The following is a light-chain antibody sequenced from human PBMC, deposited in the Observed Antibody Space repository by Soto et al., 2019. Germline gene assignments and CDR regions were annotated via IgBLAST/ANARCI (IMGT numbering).Light chain of an antibody. CDR3: QQYGSSPLIT. J-gene: IGKJ5*01. CDR1: QSVSSN. V-gene: IGKV3-20*01. CDR2: SAS. Sequence: EIVMTQSPATLSVSPGERATLSCRASQSVSSNLAWYQQKPGKAPRVLIYSASSRATGIPARFSGSGSGTDFSLTISRLEPEDFAVYYCQQYGSSPLITFGQGTRLEIK.